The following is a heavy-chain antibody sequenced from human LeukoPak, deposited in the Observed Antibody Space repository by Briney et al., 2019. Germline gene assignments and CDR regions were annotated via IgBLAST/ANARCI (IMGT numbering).Heavy chain of an antibody. J-gene: IGHJ4*02. Sequence: ASVKVSCKASGGTFSSYAISWVRQAPGQGLEWMGWISAYNGNTNYAQKLQGRVTMTTDTSTSTAYMELRSLRSDDTAVYYCARHWTMVRGVDYPDDYWGQGTLVTVSS. V-gene: IGHV1-18*01. CDR2: ISAYNGNT. CDR3: ARHWTMVRGVDYPDDY. D-gene: IGHD3-10*01. CDR1: GGTFSSYA.